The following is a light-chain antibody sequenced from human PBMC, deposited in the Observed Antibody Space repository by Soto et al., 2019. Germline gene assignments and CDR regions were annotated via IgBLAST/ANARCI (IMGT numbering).Light chain of an antibody. CDR1: QSVASN. CDR2: GAS. Sequence: EIVMTQSPASLSVSPGDGATLSCRASQSVASNVAWYQQKPGQGPRLLIHGASTRALGDPARFSGSGSGTDFTLTISSLQSEDFAVYYCQQYHNWPPQYTFGQGTKLQIK. CDR3: QQYHNWPPQYT. V-gene: IGKV3-15*01. J-gene: IGKJ2*01.